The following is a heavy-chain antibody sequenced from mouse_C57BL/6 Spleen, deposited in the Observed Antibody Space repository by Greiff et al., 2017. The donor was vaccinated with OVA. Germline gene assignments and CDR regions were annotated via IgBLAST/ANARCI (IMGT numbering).Heavy chain of an antibody. Sequence: EVQVVESEGGLVQPGSSMKLSCTASGFTFSDYYMAWVRQVPEKGLEWVANINYDGSSTYYLDSLKSRFIISRDNAKNILYLQMSSLKSEDTATYYCAREPIYYGSSYNYFDVWGTGTTVTVSS. CDR2: INYDGSST. V-gene: IGHV5-16*01. J-gene: IGHJ1*03. CDR3: AREPIYYGSSYNYFDV. CDR1: GFTFSDYY. D-gene: IGHD1-1*01.